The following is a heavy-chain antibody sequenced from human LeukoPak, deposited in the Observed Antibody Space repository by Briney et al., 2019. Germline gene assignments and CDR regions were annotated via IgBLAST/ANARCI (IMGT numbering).Heavy chain of an antibody. CDR2: IIRSGVST. D-gene: IGHD2-8*01. J-gene: IGHJ4*02. Sequence: GGSLRLTCAASGFTFSSYAMSWVRQAPGRGREWVSTIIRSGVSTYFADSVKGRFTISRDISKNTLYLQMNSLRAEDTAVYYCARLGLENNGYFDYWGQGTLVTVSS. V-gene: IGHV3-23*01. CDR1: GFTFSSYA. CDR3: ARLGLENNGYFDY.